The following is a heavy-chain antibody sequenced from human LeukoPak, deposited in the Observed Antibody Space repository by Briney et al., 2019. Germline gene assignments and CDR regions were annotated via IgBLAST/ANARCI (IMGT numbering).Heavy chain of an antibody. Sequence: QPGGSLRLSCAASGFTFSSYAMHWVRQAPGKGPKWVAVISYDGTNKYYADSVRGRFTISRDNSKNTLYLQMNSLRVDDTAVYYCARATYSTSHFSYYFDYWGQGTLVTVSS. CDR3: ARATYSTSHFSYYFDY. V-gene: IGHV3-30-3*01. D-gene: IGHD6-6*01. CDR1: GFTFSSYA. CDR2: ISYDGTNK. J-gene: IGHJ4*02.